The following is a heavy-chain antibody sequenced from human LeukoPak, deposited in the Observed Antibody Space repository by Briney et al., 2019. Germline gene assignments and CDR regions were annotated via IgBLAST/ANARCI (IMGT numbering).Heavy chain of an antibody. CDR3: AATSIIFNWFDP. CDR2: SVPMSDTK. D-gene: IGHD1-14*01. CDR1: GGSFGDFA. Sequence: SVKVSCKASGGSFGDFAIIWVRQAPGHGLEWMGRSVPMSDTKDYAQKFQGRVTFTTDESTTTAHMELSNLSPEDTAVYYCAATSIIFNWFDPWGQGTLVTVSS. V-gene: IGHV1-69*05. J-gene: IGHJ5*02.